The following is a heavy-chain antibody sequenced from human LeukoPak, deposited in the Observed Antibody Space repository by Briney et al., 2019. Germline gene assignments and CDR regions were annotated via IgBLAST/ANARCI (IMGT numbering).Heavy chain of an antibody. V-gene: IGHV3-9*01. Sequence: GGSLRLSCAASGFTFSSYAMSWVRQAPGKGLEWVSGISWNSGSIGYADSVKGRFTISRDNAKNSLYLQMNSLRAEDTALYYCAKDRSSSSWFPDYWGQGTLVTVSS. CDR1: GFTFSSYA. CDR2: ISWNSGSI. D-gene: IGHD6-13*01. CDR3: AKDRSSSSWFPDY. J-gene: IGHJ4*02.